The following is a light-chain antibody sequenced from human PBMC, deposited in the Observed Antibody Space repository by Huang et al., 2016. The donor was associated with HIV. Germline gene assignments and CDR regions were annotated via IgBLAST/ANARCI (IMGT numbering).Light chain of an antibody. J-gene: IGKJ2*01. CDR2: GTS. CDR3: QQYGSSYT. Sequence: EIVLTQSPGTLSLSPGERATLSCRASQSVSSSYLAWYRQRPGQAPRLVIYGTSNRATCIPDRFSGSGSGTDFTLTINRLEPEDFAVYYCQQYGSSYTFGQGTKLEIK. V-gene: IGKV3-20*01. CDR1: QSVSSSY.